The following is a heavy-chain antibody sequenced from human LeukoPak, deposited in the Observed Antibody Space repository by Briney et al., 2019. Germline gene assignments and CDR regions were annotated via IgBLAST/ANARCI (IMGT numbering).Heavy chain of an antibody. Sequence: SQTLSLTCTVSGGSISSGSYYWSWIRQPAGKGLEWIGRIYTSGSTNYNPSLKSRVTMSVDTSKNQFSLKLSSVTAADTAVYYCARSRQLLGYCSSTSCYEFDPWGQGTLVTVSS. CDR2: IYTSGST. V-gene: IGHV4-61*02. CDR3: ARSRQLLGYCSSTSCYEFDP. D-gene: IGHD2-2*01. CDR1: GGSISSGSYY. J-gene: IGHJ5*02.